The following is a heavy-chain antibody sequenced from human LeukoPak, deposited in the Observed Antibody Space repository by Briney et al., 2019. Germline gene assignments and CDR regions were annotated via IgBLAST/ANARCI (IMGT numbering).Heavy chain of an antibody. CDR1: GGSFSGY. CDR2: INHSGIT. V-gene: IGHV4-34*01. D-gene: IGHD5-12*01. J-gene: IGHJ4*02. CDR3: ARGSGYVYY. Sequence: PSETLSLTCAVYGGSFSGYWSWIRQPPGKGLEWIGEINHSGITNYNPSLKSRVSISVDTSKNQFSLKLSSVTAADTAVYYCARGSGYVYYWGQGTLVTVSS.